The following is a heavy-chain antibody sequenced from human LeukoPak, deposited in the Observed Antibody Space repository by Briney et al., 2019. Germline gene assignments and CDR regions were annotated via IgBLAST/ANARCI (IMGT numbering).Heavy chain of an antibody. CDR2: IYSSGAT. CDR1: GGSVTGYY. V-gene: IGHV4-59*08. Sequence: SETLSLTRTVSGGSVTGYYWSCIRQPPGKGLEWIGYIYSSGATLYNPSLNSRVTMSVDTSKNQFSLKLSSVTAADTAVSYCARHDPVPVYQCVMDVWGEGTTVTVSS. D-gene: IGHD2-2*01. J-gene: IGHJ6*01. CDR3: ARHDPVPVYQCVMDV.